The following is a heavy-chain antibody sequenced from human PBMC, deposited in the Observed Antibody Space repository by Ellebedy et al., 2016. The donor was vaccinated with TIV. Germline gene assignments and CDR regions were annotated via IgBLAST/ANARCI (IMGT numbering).Heavy chain of an antibody. Sequence: LSLTCAASGFTFSSYGMHWVRQAPGKGLEWVAVISDDGSNKYYADSVKGRFTISRDDSKNTLYLQMDSLRAEDTAVYYCAKDLAAKWLQAFDYWGQGTLVTVSS. CDR1: GFTFSSYG. J-gene: IGHJ4*02. V-gene: IGHV3-30*18. CDR2: ISDDGSNK. CDR3: AKDLAAKWLQAFDY. D-gene: IGHD5-24*01.